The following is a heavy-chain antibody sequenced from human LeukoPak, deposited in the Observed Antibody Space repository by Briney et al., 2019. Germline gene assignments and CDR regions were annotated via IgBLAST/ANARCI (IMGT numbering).Heavy chain of an antibody. CDR2: INHSGST. D-gene: IGHD3-9*01. V-gene: IGHV4-34*01. CDR1: GGSFSGYY. Sequence: SETLSLTCAVYGGSFSGYYWSWIRQPPGKGLEWIGEINHSGSTNYNPSLKSRVTISVDTSKNQFSLKLSSVTAADTAVYYCARHVYDILTRRKNWFDPWGQGTLVTVSS. J-gene: IGHJ5*02. CDR3: ARHVYDILTRRKNWFDP.